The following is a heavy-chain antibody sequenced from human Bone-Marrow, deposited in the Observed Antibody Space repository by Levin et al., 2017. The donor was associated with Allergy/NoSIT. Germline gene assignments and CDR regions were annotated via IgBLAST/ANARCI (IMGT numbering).Heavy chain of an antibody. CDR3: ARDETFNSWHVGWFDP. CDR1: GGSINNTNHY. D-gene: IGHD6-13*01. Sequence: SQTLSLTCTVSGGSINNTNHYWSWIRQPAGKGLEWIGRMVAGGAATYNRSLRSRVTISIDTSKNQFSLKLTSVTAADTAVYYCARDETFNSWHVGWFDPWGQGTLVTVSS. V-gene: IGHV4-61*02. CDR2: MVAGGAA. J-gene: IGHJ5*02.